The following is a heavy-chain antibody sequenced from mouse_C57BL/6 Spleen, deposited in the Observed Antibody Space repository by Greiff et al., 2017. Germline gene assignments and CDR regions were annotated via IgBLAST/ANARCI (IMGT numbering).Heavy chain of an antibody. D-gene: IGHD1-1*01. CDR2: IHPNSGST. V-gene: IGHV1-64*01. Sequence: VQLQQPGAELVKPGASVKLSCKASGYTFTSYWMHWVKQRPGQGLEWIGMIHPNSGSTNYNEKFKSKATLTVDKSYSTAYMQLSSLTSEDSAVYYCARPITTVVYSYFDYWGQGTTLTVSS. CDR3: ARPITTVVYSYFDY. CDR1: GYTFTSYW. J-gene: IGHJ2*01.